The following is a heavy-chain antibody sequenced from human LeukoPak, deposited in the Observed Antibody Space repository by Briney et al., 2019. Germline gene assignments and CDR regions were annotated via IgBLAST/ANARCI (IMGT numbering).Heavy chain of an antibody. J-gene: IGHJ3*02. V-gene: IGHV3-23*01. D-gene: IGHD6-13*01. CDR2: ISGSGDST. Sequence: GGSLRLSCAASGFTFSSYTMRWVRQAPGKGLEWVSAISGSGDSTYYADSVKGRFTISRDNSKNTLYLQMNSLRAEDTAVYYCAREGYSSSWYSRVAFDIWGQGTMVTVSS. CDR3: AREGYSSSWYSRVAFDI. CDR1: GFTFSSYT.